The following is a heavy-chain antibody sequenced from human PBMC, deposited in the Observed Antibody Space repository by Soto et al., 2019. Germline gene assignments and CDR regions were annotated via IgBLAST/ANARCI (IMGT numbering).Heavy chain of an antibody. J-gene: IGHJ4*02. D-gene: IGHD2-8*02. CDR2: ISYDGSDQ. Sequence: QVQLVESGGGVVQPGTSLRLSCEASGFAFNKFGMHWVRQAPGKGLEWVAFISYDGSDQYYADSVQGRLTITRDNSMNTMNMQLNNIRREDTAVYYGAKGGEVGGVLGDHWGQGTLVTVSS. CDR1: GFAFNKFG. V-gene: IGHV3-30*18. CDR3: AKGGEVGGVLGDH.